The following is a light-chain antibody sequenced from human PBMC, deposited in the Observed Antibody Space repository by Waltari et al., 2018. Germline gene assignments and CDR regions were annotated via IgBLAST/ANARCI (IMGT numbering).Light chain of an antibody. J-gene: IGLJ3*02. CDR3: LFYVGGAHLV. Sequence: QTVVTQEPSLTVSPGGTVTLTCASSIGAVNSGYYPTWFQQKPGQAPRSLIYNTNNKHPWTPDRFSGSLLGGKAALTMSSVQPEDEANYYCLFYVGGAHLVFGGGTKLTVL. V-gene: IGLV7-43*01. CDR1: IGAVNSGYY. CDR2: NTN.